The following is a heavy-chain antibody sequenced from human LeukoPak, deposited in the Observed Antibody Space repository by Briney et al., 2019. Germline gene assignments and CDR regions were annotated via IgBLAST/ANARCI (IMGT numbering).Heavy chain of an antibody. Sequence: PGGSLRLSCAASGFTFSTYAMSWVSQAPGKGLEWVAGISGYGGSTYYADSVKGRFTISRDNSKNTLYLQMNSLRAEDTAIYYCAKDCSGSGSFYDYWGQGTLVTVSS. CDR3: AKDCSGSGSFYDY. V-gene: IGHV3-23*01. J-gene: IGHJ4*02. CDR1: GFTFSTYA. CDR2: ISGYGGST. D-gene: IGHD1-26*01.